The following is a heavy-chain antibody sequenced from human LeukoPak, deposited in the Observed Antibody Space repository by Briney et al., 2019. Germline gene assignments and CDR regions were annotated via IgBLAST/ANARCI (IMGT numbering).Heavy chain of an antibody. CDR3: ARDGVNGNYGMDV. D-gene: IGHD2-8*01. V-gene: IGHV4-31*03. CDR1: GGSISSGGYY. J-gene: IGHJ6*02. CDR2: IYYSGST. Sequence: PSETLPLTCTVSGGSISSGGYYWSWIRQHPGKGLEWIGYIYYSGSTYYNPSLKSRVTISVDTSKNQFSLKLSSVTAADTAVYYCARDGVNGNYGMDVWGQGTTVTVSS.